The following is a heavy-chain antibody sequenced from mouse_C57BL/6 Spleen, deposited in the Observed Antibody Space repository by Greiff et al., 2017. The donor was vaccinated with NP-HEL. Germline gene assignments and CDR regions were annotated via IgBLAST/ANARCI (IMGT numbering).Heavy chain of an antibody. D-gene: IGHD2-10*02. Sequence: VQLQESGAELVRPGASVTLSCKASGYTFTDYEMHWVKQTPVHGLEWIGAIDPETGGTAYNQKFKGKAILTADKSSSTAYMELRSLTSEDSAVYYCTRVPRNRAMDYWGQGTSVTVSS. J-gene: IGHJ4*01. V-gene: IGHV1-15*01. CDR3: TRVPRNRAMDY. CDR1: GYTFTDYE. CDR2: IDPETGGT.